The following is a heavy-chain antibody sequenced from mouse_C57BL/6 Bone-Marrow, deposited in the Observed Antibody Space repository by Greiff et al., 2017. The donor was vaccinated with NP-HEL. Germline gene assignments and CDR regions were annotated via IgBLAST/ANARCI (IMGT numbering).Heavy chain of an antibody. D-gene: IGHD1-1*01. CDR2: IDPSDSYT. V-gene: IGHV1-69*01. CDR3: ARPGSSFYWYFDV. J-gene: IGHJ1*03. CDR1: GYTFTSYW. Sequence: VQLQQSGAELVMPGASVKLSCKASGYTFTSYWMHWVKQRPGQGLEWIGEIDPSDSYTNYNQKFKGKSTLTVDKSSSTAYMQLSSLTSEDSAVYYCARPGSSFYWYFDVWGTGTTVTVSS.